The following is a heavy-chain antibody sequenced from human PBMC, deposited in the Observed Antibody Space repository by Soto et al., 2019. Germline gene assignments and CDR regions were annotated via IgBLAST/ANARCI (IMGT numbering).Heavy chain of an antibody. CDR3: AKDIDYGGGHYYYGMDV. CDR1: GFTFSSYG. J-gene: IGHJ6*02. D-gene: IGHD4-17*01. CDR2: ISYDGSNK. Sequence: GGSMRLSCAASGFTFSSYGMHWVRQAPGKGLEWVAVISYDGSNKYYADSVKGRFTISRDNSKNTLYLQMNSLRAEDTAVYYCAKDIDYGGGHYYYGMDVWGQGTTVTVSS. V-gene: IGHV3-30*18.